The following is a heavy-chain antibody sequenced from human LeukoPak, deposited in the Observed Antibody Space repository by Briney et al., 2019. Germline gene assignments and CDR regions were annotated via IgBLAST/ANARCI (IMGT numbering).Heavy chain of an antibody. J-gene: IGHJ4*02. CDR1: GFTFSNYW. D-gene: IGHD4/OR15-4a*01. V-gene: IGHV3-7*01. CDR2: IREDGGER. CDR3: ARSANYGGHAFFDY. Sequence: GGSLRLSCAASGFTFSNYWMHWVRQAPGKGLEWVANIREDGGERNYVDSVKGRFTISGDNAGNSLSLQMNSLRAEDTAVYYCARSANYGGHAFFDYWGQGILVIVSS.